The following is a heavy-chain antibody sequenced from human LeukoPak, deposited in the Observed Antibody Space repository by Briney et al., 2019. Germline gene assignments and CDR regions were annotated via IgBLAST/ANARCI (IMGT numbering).Heavy chain of an antibody. CDR2: IYTSGST. D-gene: IGHD3-22*01. J-gene: IGHJ5*02. CDR1: GGSISSGSYY. CDR3: ARDTRDYYDSSGYYHNWFDP. Sequence: SETLSLTCTVSGGSISSGSYYWSWIRQPAGKGLEWIGRIYTSGSTNYNPSPKSRVTISVDTSKNQFSLKLSSVTAADTAVYYCARDTRDYYDSSGYYHNWFDPWGQGTLVTVSS. V-gene: IGHV4-61*02.